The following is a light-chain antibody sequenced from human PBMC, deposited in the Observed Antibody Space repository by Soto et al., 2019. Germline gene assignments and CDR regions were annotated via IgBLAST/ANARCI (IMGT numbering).Light chain of an antibody. CDR2: DVS. CDR3: HQRSNWPLT. V-gene: IGKV3-11*01. J-gene: IGKJ4*01. Sequence: EVVLTQSPATLSLSPGGSATLSCRASQSVSSYLAWYQQRPGQALRLLIYDVSKRATGIPARFSGSGSGTDFTLTISSLEPEDFAIYFCHQRSNWPLTFGGGNKLEIK. CDR1: QSVSSY.